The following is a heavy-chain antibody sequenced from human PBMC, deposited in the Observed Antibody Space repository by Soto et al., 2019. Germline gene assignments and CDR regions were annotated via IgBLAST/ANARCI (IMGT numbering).Heavy chain of an antibody. V-gene: IGHV1-18*01. J-gene: IGHJ4*02. CDR2: ISGYNGNT. D-gene: IGHD1-26*01. Sequence: QVQLVQSGAEVKKPGASVKVSCKASGYTFTSYGISWVRQAPGQGLEWMGWISGYNGNTKSAQKLQGRVTMTTDTSTSTDYMALRRLRSDDTAVYYCARDLGGQIVDYWGQGTLVTVSS. CDR1: GYTFTSYG. CDR3: ARDLGGQIVDY.